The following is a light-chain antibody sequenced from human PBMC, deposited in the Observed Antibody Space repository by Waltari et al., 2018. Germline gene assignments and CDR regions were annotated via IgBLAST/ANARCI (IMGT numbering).Light chain of an antibody. V-gene: IGLV2-14*01. CDR2: EVS. J-gene: IGLJ3*02. CDR1: SSDVGAFNH. CDR3: NSYTMTAARV. Sequence: QSALTQPASVSGPPWQPIPIPCTGPSSDVGAFNHFSWYQHHPGKAPKVIIYEVSNRPFGVSTRFSGSKSGNTASLTISGLQAEDEADYYCNSYTMTAARVFGGGTRLTVL.